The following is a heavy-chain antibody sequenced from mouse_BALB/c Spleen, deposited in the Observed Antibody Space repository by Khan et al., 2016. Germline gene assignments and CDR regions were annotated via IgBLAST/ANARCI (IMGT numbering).Heavy chain of an antibody. CDR3: ASYDSSGSFFDY. Sequence: EVQLQESGPSLVKPSQTLSLTCSVTGDSITSGYWNWIRKFPGNKLEYMGYISYSGSTYYNPSLKSRISITRDTSKNKYYLQLNSVTTEDTATYYCASYDSSGSFFDYWGQGTTLTVSS. CDR2: ISYSGST. D-gene: IGHD3-2*01. J-gene: IGHJ2*01. CDR1: GDSITSGY. V-gene: IGHV3-8*02.